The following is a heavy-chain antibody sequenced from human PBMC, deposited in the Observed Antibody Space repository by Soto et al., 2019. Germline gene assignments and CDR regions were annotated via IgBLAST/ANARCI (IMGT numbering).Heavy chain of an antibody. CDR3: VSPLAAAGTSFDY. CDR2: IYSGGST. CDR1: GFTVSSNY. V-gene: IGHV3-53*01. J-gene: IGHJ4*02. Sequence: EVQLVESGGGLIQPGGSLRLSCAASGFTVSSNYMSWVRQAPGKGLEWVSVIYSGGSTYYADSVKGRFTISRDNSKITLYLQMNSLRAEDNAVYYPVSPLAAAGTSFDYWGQGTLVTVSS. D-gene: IGHD6-13*01.